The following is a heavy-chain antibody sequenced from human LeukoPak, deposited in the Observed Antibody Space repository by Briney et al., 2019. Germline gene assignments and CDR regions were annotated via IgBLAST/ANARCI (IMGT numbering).Heavy chain of an antibody. J-gene: IGHJ4*02. V-gene: IGHV3-23*01. CDR1: GFTFSTCA. CDR3: AKTPRGYTYVPDY. CDR2: ISGSGSNT. Sequence: GGSLRLSCAASGFTFSTCAMSWVRQAPGKGLEWVSTISGSGSNTYYADSVKGRFTISRDNSKNALYLQMHGLRADDTAVYFCAKTPRGYTYVPDYWGQGTLVTVSS. D-gene: IGHD5-18*01.